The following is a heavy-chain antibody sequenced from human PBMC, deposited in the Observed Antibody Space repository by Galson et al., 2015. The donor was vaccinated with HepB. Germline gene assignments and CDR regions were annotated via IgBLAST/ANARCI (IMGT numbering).Heavy chain of an antibody. CDR2: IYSGGST. D-gene: IGHD1-26*01. CDR3: ARAGKWEPDAFDI. J-gene: IGHJ3*02. V-gene: IGHV3-66*01. CDR1: GFTVSSNY. Sequence: SLRLSCAASGFTVSSNYMSWVRQAPGKGLEWVTGIYSGGSTYYSDSVKGRFTTSRDNSKNTLYLQMNSLRAEDTAVYYCARAGKWEPDAFDIWGQGTMVTVSS.